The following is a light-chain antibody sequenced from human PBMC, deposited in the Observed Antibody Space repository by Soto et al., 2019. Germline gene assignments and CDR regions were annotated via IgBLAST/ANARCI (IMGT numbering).Light chain of an antibody. CDR1: QSVSSN. V-gene: IGKV3-15*01. CDR2: GAS. Sequence: EIVMTQSPATLSVSPGERATLSCMASQSVSSNLAWYQQRPGQAPRLLIYGASTRATGIPARFSGSGSGTEFTLTISSLQSEDFAVYSCQQYNNWPPTFGQGTKVDIK. CDR3: QQYNNWPPT. J-gene: IGKJ1*01.